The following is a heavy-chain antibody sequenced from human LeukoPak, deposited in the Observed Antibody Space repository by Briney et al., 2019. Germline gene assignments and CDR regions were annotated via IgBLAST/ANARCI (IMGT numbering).Heavy chain of an antibody. D-gene: IGHD6-19*01. V-gene: IGHV3-53*01. J-gene: IGHJ4*02. Sequence: GGSLRLSCAASGFTVSNNYMNWVRQAPGKGLEWVSLIYSGGSTYYADSVKGRFTISRDSSKNTLYLQMNSLRAEDTALYYCARDDSGPAYWGQGTLVTVSS. CDR3: ARDDSGPAY. CDR2: IYSGGST. CDR1: GFTVSNNY.